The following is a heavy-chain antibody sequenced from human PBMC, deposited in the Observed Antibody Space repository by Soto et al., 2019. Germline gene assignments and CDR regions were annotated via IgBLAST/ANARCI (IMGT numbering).Heavy chain of an antibody. CDR2: IWYDGSNN. Sequence: GGSLRLSCAASGFTFSSYGMHLVRQAPGKGVEWVAVIWYDGSNNYYAYSVKGRFTISRDNSKNTLYLQMNSLRAEDTAVYYCARDRVDIGFDYWGQGTLVTAPQ. CDR1: GFTFSSYG. J-gene: IGHJ4*02. V-gene: IGHV3-33*01. CDR3: ARDRVDIGFDY. D-gene: IGHD5-12*01.